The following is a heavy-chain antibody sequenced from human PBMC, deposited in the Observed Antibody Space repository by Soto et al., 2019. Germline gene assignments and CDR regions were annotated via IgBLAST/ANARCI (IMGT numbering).Heavy chain of an antibody. Sequence: EVQLVESGGGLVQPGGSLRLSCAASGFTFSSYSMNWVRQAPGKGLEWVSYISSSSSTIYYADSVKGRFTISRDNAKNSLCLQMNSLRAEDTSVYYCARATVTTTSYYFYYYYMDVWGKGTTVTVSS. D-gene: IGHD4-4*01. V-gene: IGHV3-48*01. CDR1: GFTFSSYS. CDR2: ISSSSSTI. CDR3: ARATVTTTSYYFYYYYMDV. J-gene: IGHJ6*03.